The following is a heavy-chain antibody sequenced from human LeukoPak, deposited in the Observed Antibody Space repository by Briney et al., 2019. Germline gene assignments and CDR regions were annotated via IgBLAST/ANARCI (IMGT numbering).Heavy chain of an antibody. J-gene: IGHJ4*02. CDR1: GFTFSSYA. D-gene: IGHD4-11*01. CDR3: AREWNDYSNYVFDY. Sequence: PGGSLRLSCAASGFTFSSYAMHWVRQAPGKGLEWVAVISYDGSNKYYADSVKGRFTISRDNSKNTLYLQMSSLRAEDTAVYYCAREWNDYSNYVFDYWGQGTLVTVSS. CDR2: ISYDGSNK. V-gene: IGHV3-30*04.